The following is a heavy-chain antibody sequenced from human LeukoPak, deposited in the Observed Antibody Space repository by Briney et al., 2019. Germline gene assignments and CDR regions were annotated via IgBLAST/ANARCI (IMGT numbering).Heavy chain of an antibody. CDR3: ARDYGGNTNWFDP. Sequence: SVKLSCTASGATFSSYATSWVRQAPGQGLEWMGGIIPIFGTANYAQKFQGRVTITTDESTSTAYMELSSLRSEDTAVYYCARDYGGNTNWFDPWGQGTLVTVSS. CDR1: GATFSSYA. CDR2: IIPIFGTA. V-gene: IGHV1-69*05. J-gene: IGHJ5*02. D-gene: IGHD4-23*01.